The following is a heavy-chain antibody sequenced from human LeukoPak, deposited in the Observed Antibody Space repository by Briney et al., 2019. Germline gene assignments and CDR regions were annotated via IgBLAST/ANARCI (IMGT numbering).Heavy chain of an antibody. V-gene: IGHV4-59*01. CDR3: ARVPRSYYYYYHMDV. J-gene: IGHJ6*03. CDR2: IYYSGGS. CDR1: GGSISGYH. Sequence: SETLSLTCNVSGGSISGYHWSWIRQPPGKGLEWLGYIYYSGGSNYNPSLKSRVTMSADTSKNQFSLKLSSVTAADTAVYYCARVPRSYYYYYHMDVWGKGTTVTVCS.